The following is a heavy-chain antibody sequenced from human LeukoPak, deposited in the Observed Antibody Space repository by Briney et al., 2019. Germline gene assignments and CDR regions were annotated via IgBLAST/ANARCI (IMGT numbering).Heavy chain of an antibody. CDR3: ARDYGGKFDY. D-gene: IGHD4-23*01. J-gene: IGHJ4*02. CDR1: GGSISSYY. V-gene: IGHV4-59*01. CDR2: IYYRGST. Sequence: KASETLSLTCTVSGGSISSYYWSWIRQPPGKRLEWIGYIYYRGSTNYNPSLKSRLTMSVDTSKNQFSLKLSSVTAADTAVYYCARDYGGKFDYWGQGTLVTVSS.